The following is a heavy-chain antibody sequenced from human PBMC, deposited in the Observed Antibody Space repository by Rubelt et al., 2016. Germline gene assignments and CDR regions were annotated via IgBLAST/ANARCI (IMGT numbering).Heavy chain of an antibody. V-gene: IGHV4-59*01. CDR2: IYYSGST. D-gene: IGHD3-10*01. Sequence: QVQLQESGPGLVKPSETLSLTCTVSGGSISSYYWSWIRQPPGKGLEWIGYIYYSGSTNYNPSLKSRVTMSIDMSKNQISLSRSSVTSAATAVYYCARAYYYGSGSYFPVDYWGQGTLVTVSS. J-gene: IGHJ4*02. CDR3: ARAYYYGSGSYFPVDY. CDR1: GGSISSYY.